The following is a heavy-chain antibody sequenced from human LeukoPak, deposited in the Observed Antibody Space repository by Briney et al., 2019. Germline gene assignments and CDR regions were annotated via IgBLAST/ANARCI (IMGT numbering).Heavy chain of an antibody. CDR3: ARYDSGGTGNWFDP. J-gene: IGHJ5*02. CDR1: GGTFSSYA. Sequence: GASVKVSCKASGGTFSSYAISWVRQAPGQGLEWMGGIIPIFGTANYAQKFQGRVTITADESTSTAYMELSSLRSEDTAVYYCARYDSGGTGNWFDPWGQGTLVTVSS. D-gene: IGHD3-22*01. V-gene: IGHV1-69*13. CDR2: IIPIFGTA.